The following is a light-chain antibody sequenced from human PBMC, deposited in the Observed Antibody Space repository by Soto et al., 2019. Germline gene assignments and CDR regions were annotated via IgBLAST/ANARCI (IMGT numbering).Light chain of an antibody. J-gene: IGKJ4*01. CDR1: QDINNC. Sequence: DIQMTQSPSSLSASVGDRVTITCQASQDINNCLNWYQQKPGKAPKLLIYDASNLETGVPARFSGGGSGTDFTFTISSLQPEDIATYYCQQYDNLPLTFGGGPKVEIK. CDR2: DAS. V-gene: IGKV1-33*01. CDR3: QQYDNLPLT.